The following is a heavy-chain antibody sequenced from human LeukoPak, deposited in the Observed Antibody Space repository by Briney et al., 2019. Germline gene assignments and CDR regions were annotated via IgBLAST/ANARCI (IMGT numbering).Heavy chain of an antibody. CDR2: ISWNSGSI. CDR1: GFTFDDYA. V-gene: IGHV3-9*01. J-gene: IGHJ6*03. Sequence: GGSLRLSCAASGFTFDDYAMHWVRQAPGKGLEWVSGISWNSGSIGYADSVKGRFTISRDNAKNSLYLQMNSLRAEDTAIYYCARDLPYYYYMDVWGKGTTVTVSS. CDR3: ARDLPYYYYMDV.